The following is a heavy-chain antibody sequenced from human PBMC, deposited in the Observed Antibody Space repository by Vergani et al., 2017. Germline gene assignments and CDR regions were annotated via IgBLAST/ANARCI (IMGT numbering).Heavy chain of an antibody. CDR1: GGSFSGYY. Sequence: QVQLQQWGAGLLKPSETLSLTCAVYGGSFSGYYWSWIRQPPGKGLEWSGEINHSGSTNYNPSLKSRVTISVDTSKNQFSLKLSSVTAADTAVYYCAREYSGSWYRVPGRWFDPWGQGTLVTVSS. CDR2: INHSGST. CDR3: AREYSGSWYRVPGRWFDP. V-gene: IGHV4-34*01. J-gene: IGHJ5*02. D-gene: IGHD6-13*01.